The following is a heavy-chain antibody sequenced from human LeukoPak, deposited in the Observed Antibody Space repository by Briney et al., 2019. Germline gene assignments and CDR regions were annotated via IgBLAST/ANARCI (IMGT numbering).Heavy chain of an antibody. Sequence: GGSLRLSCAASGFTFSSNSMSWVRQAPGKGLEWVSSISSSSSYIYYADSVKGRFTISRDNAKNSLYLQMNSLRAEDTAVYYCARLGGDAFDIWGQGTMVTVSS. V-gene: IGHV3-21*01. J-gene: IGHJ3*02. CDR1: GFTFSSNS. D-gene: IGHD3-10*01. CDR2: ISSSSSYI. CDR3: ARLGGDAFDI.